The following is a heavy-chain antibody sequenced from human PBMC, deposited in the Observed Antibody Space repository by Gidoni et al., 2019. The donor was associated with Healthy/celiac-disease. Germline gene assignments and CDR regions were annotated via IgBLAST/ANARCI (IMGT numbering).Heavy chain of an antibody. CDR2: IYHSGRT. D-gene: IGHD6-13*01. V-gene: IGHV4-38-2*01. Sequence: QVQLQDSAPGLGKPPGTLSLTCPVAGHTVSGGYYCGSSRQPPGNGLAWIGSIYHSGRTYYSPSLKRRVTISVDSSNIQFSLKLGSVTAAHTAVYYCARQGAAAGFNWFDTWGQVTLVTFSS. CDR3: ARQGAAAGFNWFDT. CDR1: GHTVSGGYY. J-gene: IGHJ5*02.